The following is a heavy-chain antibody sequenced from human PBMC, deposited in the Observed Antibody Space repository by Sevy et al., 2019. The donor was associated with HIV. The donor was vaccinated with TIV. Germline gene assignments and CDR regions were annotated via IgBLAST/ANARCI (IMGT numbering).Heavy chain of an antibody. CDR1: GFTFSSYG. J-gene: IGHJ6*03. CDR2: IWYDGSNK. CDR3: ASEEVIVAAGTRGNYYYYMDV. Sequence: GGSLRLSCAASGFTFSSYGMHWVRQAPGKGLEWVAVIWYDGSNKYNADSVKGRFTISRDNSKNTLYLQMNSLRAEDTAVYYCASEEVIVAAGTRGNYYYYMDVWGKGTTVTVSS. D-gene: IGHD6-13*01. V-gene: IGHV3-33*08.